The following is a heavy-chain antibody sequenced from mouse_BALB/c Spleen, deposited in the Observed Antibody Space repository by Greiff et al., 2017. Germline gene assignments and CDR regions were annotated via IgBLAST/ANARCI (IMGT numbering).Heavy chain of an antibody. V-gene: IGHV5-6-5*01. D-gene: IGHD1-2*01. Sequence: EVKLMESGGGLVKPGGSLKLSCAASGFTFSSYAMSWVRQTPEKRLEWVASISSGGSTYYPDSVKGRFTISRDNARNILYLQMSSLRSEDTAMYYCARGVTTAFDYWGQGTTLTVSS. CDR1: GFTFSSYA. CDR2: ISSGGST. CDR3: ARGVTTAFDY. J-gene: IGHJ2*01.